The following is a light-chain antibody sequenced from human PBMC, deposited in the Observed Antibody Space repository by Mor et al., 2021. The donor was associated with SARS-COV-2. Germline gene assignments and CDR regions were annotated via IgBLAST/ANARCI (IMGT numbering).Light chain of an antibody. CDR1: IARNY. Sequence: IARNYVQWYQKRPGSSPTTVINEENKTHSGVPDRFSGSIDSSSNSASLTFSGLRTEDEADYYCQSYVSTSPYVFGTGTKVTVL. CDR2: EEN. J-gene: IGLJ1*01. V-gene: IGLV6-57*01. CDR3: QSYVSTSPYV.